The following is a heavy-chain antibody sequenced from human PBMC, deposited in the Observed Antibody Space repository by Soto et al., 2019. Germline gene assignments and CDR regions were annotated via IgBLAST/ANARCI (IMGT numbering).Heavy chain of an antibody. CDR2: AYYRSKWYS. Sequence: SQTLSLTCAISGDSVSSNSAAWNWIRLSPSRGLEWLGRAYYRSKWYSAYAPSVKSRISITSDTSKNQFSLQLNSVTPDDTAVYYCARGPGSLRPWGQGTLVTVSS. J-gene: IGHJ5*02. CDR3: ARGPGSLRP. D-gene: IGHD1-1*01. CDR1: GDSVSSNSAA. V-gene: IGHV6-1*01.